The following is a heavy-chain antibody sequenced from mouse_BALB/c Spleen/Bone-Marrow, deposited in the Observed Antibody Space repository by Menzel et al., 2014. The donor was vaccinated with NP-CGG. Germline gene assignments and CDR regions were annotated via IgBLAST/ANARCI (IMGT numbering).Heavy chain of an antibody. J-gene: IGHJ4*01. CDR2: IDPANGNT. CDR3: ARWEYYAMDY. Sequence: EVQLQQSGAELVKPGASVKLSCTASGFNIKDTYMHWVKQRPEQGLEGIGRIDPANGNTKYDPKFQGKATITADTSCNTAYLQLSSLTSEDTAVYYCARWEYYAMDYWGQGTSVTVSS. D-gene: IGHD4-1*01. CDR1: GFNIKDTY. V-gene: IGHV14-3*02.